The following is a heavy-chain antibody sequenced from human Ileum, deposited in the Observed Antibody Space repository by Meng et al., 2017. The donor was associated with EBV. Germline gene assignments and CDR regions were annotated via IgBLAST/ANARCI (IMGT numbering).Heavy chain of an antibody. CDR3: ARESYSDSSGYYSLDY. Sequence: VHLQESGPGLVQPSGTRSLTCAVSGGSSSSSNWWSWVRQAPGKGLEWIGEIHHTESTNYNPSLKSRVTISVDKSKNQFSLKLSSVTAADTAVYYCARESYSDSSGYYSLDYWGQGSLVTVSS. J-gene: IGHJ4*02. D-gene: IGHD3-22*01. CDR2: IHHTEST. V-gene: IGHV4-4*02. CDR1: GGSSSSSNW.